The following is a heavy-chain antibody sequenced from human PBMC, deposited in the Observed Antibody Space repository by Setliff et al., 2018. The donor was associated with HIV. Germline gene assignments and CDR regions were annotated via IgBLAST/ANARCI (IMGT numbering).Heavy chain of an antibody. V-gene: IGHV4-34*01. CDR3: VRQHGDYAFGS. CDR2: INYSGDT. D-gene: IGHD4-17*01. J-gene: IGHJ5*01. Sequence: ASETLSLTCAVYGGSFPAYYWSWVRQPPGKGLEWIGEINYSGDTTYNPSLKSRVSMFIDTSKKQFSLKLASVTAADTAVYYCVRQHGDYAFGSWGQGTLVTVSS. CDR1: GGSFPAYY.